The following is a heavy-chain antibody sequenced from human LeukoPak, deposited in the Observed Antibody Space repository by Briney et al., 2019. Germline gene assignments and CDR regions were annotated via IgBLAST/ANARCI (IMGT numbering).Heavy chain of an antibody. CDR3: ARPYDSSGYYIRGAFDI. Sequence: SETLSLTCTVSGGSVNSHYWSWIRQPPGKGLEWIGYLYFSGSTGYNPSLKSRVSISVETSKNQFSLRLSSATAADTAVYYCARPYDSSGYYIRGAFDIWGQGAMVTVS. D-gene: IGHD3-22*01. CDR2: LYFSGST. J-gene: IGHJ3*02. CDR1: GGSVNSHY. V-gene: IGHV4-59*02.